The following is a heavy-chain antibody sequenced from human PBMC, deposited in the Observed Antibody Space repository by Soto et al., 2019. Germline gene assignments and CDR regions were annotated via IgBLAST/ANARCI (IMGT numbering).Heavy chain of an antibody. V-gene: IGHV4-59*01. Sequence: QVQLQESGPGLVKPSETLSLSCSVSGGSINNYYWTWIRQPPGKELEWIGYIYYRGDTNYNPSLKSRVTISVDTSKNQFSLKLRSVTAADTAVYYCARVSRVSRYYFEYWGQGILDTVSS. CDR1: GGSINNYY. CDR3: ARVSRVSRYYFEY. CDR2: IYYRGDT. J-gene: IGHJ4*02.